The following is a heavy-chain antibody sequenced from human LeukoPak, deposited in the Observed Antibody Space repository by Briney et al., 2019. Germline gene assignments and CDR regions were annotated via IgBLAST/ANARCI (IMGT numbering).Heavy chain of an antibody. CDR3: AKDLYSSSWYFFDY. J-gene: IGHJ4*02. D-gene: IGHD6-13*01. Sequence: GGSLRLSCAASGFTFSSYAMSWVRQAPGKGLEWVSAISGSGGSTYYADSVKGRFTISRDNSKNTLYLQMNSLRAEDTAVYYCAKDLYSSSWYFFDYWAREPWSPSPQ. CDR2: ISGSGGST. V-gene: IGHV3-23*01. CDR1: GFTFSSYA.